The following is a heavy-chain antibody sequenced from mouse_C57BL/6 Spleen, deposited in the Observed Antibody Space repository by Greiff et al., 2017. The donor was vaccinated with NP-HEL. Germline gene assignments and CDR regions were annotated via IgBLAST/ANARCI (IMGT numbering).Heavy chain of an antibody. J-gene: IGHJ1*03. V-gene: IGHV1-81*01. CDR2: IYPRSGNT. Sequence: VQLQQSGAELARPGASVKLSCKASGYTFTSYGISWVKQRTGQGLEWIGEIYPRSGNTYYNEKFKGKATLTADKSSSTAYMELRSLTSEDSAVYFCERWTSTVVAGDWYFDVWGTGTTVTVSS. CDR3: ERWTSTVVAGDWYFDV. CDR1: GYTFTSYG. D-gene: IGHD1-1*01.